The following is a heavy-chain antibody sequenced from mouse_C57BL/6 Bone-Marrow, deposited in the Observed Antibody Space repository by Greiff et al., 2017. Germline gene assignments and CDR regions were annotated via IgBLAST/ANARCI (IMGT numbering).Heavy chain of an antibody. D-gene: IGHD1-1*01. CDR3: TRSLIYYYGSSLGYFDV. V-gene: IGHV1-5*01. CDR2: IYPGNSDT. CDR1: GYTFTSYW. J-gene: IGHJ1*03. Sequence: EVQRVESGTVLARPGASVKMSCKTSGYTFTSYWMHWVKQRPGQGLEWIGAIYPGNSDTSYNPKFKGKAKLTAVTSASTAYMELSSLTNEDSAVYYCTRSLIYYYGSSLGYFDVWGTGTTVTVAS.